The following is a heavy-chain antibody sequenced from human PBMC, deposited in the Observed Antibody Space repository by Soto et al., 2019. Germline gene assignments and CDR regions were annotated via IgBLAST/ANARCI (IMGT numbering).Heavy chain of an antibody. CDR2: IYYSGST. CDR3: ARAAVYYDILTGYYGPIDY. CDR1: GGSIGSGDYY. V-gene: IGHV4-30-4*01. Sequence: SETLSLTCTVSGGSIGSGDYYWSWIRQPPGKGLEWIGYIYYSGSTYYNPSLKSRVTMSVDTSKNQFSLKLSSVTAADTAVYYCARAAVYYDILTGYYGPIDYWGQGTLVTVSS. J-gene: IGHJ4*02. D-gene: IGHD3-9*01.